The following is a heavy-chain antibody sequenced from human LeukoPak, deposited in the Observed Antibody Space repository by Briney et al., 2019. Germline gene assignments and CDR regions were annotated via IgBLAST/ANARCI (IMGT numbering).Heavy chain of an antibody. D-gene: IGHD5-12*01. V-gene: IGHV1-2*02. CDR1: GYTFTGYY. Sequence: ASVKVSCKASGYTFTGYYMHWVRQAPGQGLERMGWINPNSGGTNYAQRFQGRVTMTRDTSISTAYMELSRLRSDDTAVYYCARDRVATIPPNWFDPWGQGTLVTVSS. J-gene: IGHJ5*02. CDR3: ARDRVATIPPNWFDP. CDR2: INPNSGGT.